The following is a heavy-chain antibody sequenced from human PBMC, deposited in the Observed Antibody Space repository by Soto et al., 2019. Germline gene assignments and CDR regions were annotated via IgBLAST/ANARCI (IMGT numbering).Heavy chain of an antibody. Sequence: QTLSLPSVISGDSVSTNSATCNLIRHAPSRGLEWLGRTYLRSKWYNEYAVSVKSRIAIRPDTSKNLFSLQLSSVTPEDTAVYFCARAAVAFDAFDLWGQGTGVTVSS. D-gene: IGHD2-15*01. CDR1: GDSVSTNSAT. J-gene: IGHJ3*01. V-gene: IGHV6-1*01. CDR3: ARAAVAFDAFDL. CDR2: TYLRSKWYN.